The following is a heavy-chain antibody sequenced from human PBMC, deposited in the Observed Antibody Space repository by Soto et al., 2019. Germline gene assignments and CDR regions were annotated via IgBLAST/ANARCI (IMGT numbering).Heavy chain of an antibody. CDR1: GFTFSSYA. Sequence: EVQLLESGGGLVQPGGSLRLSCAASGFTFSSYAMSWVRQAPGKGLEWVSAISGSGGSTYYADSVKGRFTISRDNSKNTLYLQMNSLRAEDTAVYYCAKDSVTMIVVVISSFDYWGQGTLVTVSS. CDR3: AKDSVTMIVVVISSFDY. D-gene: IGHD3-22*01. V-gene: IGHV3-23*01. CDR2: ISGSGGST. J-gene: IGHJ4*02.